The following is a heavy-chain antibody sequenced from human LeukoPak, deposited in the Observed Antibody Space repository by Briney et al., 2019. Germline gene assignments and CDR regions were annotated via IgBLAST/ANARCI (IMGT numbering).Heavy chain of an antibody. CDR3: ARPIPVGGFYVMDV. J-gene: IGHJ6*02. V-gene: IGHV4-39*01. D-gene: IGHD2-2*01. CDR2: IHYSGST. Sequence: SETLSLNCTVSGGSISSYYWDWIRQPPGKGLECIGSIHYSGSTYYNPSLKSRVTISVDTSKNQFSLTVSSVTAADTAVSYCARPIPVGGFYVMDVWGQGTTVTVSS. CDR1: GGSISSYY.